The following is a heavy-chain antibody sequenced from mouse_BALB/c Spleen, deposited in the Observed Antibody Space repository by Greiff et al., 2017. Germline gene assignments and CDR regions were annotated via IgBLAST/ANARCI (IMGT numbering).Heavy chain of an antibody. V-gene: IGHV5-6-5*01. D-gene: IGHD2-1*01. J-gene: IGHJ3*01. Sequence: EVKLMESGGGLVKPGGSLKLSCAASGFTFSSYAMSWVRQTPEKRLEWVASISSGGSTYYPDSVKGRFTISRDNARNILYLQMSSLRSEDTAMYYCARSSFYYPFAYWGQGTLVTVSA. CDR1: GFTFSSYA. CDR3: ARSSFYYPFAY. CDR2: ISSGGST.